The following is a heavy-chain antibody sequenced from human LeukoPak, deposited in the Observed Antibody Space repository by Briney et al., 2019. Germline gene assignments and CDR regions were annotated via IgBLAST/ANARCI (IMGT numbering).Heavy chain of an antibody. J-gene: IGHJ4*02. CDR1: GYTFTGYY. D-gene: IGHD6-13*01. CDR3: AKSAQYSSAWFTGSFDY. CDR2: INPNSGDT. Sequence: GASVKVSCRASGYTFTGYYMHWVRQAPGLGLQWVGWINPNSGDTHYAQMFQGRVTMTRDTSINTAYMELRRVRSDDTAVYYCAKSAQYSSAWFTGSFDYWGQGTLVTVSS. V-gene: IGHV1-2*02.